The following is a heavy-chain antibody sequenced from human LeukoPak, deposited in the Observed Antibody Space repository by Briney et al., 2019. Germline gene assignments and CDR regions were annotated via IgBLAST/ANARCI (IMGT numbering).Heavy chain of an antibody. J-gene: IGHJ4*02. CDR3: ARDCIGGSCLDY. D-gene: IGHD2-15*01. CDR1: GFIFTDYW. Sequence: PGGSMRLSCAASGFIFTDYWMHWVRQAPGEGLVWVARIRGDGRATTYADSVKGRFTISRDNAKNSLYLQMNSLRAEDTAVYYCARDCIGGSCLDYWGQGTLVTVSS. V-gene: IGHV3-74*03. CDR2: IRGDGRAT.